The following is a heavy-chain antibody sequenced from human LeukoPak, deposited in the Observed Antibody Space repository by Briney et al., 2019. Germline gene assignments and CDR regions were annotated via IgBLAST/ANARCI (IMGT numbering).Heavy chain of an antibody. CDR1: GGSFSGYY. D-gene: IGHD6-19*01. CDR2: INHSGST. CDR3: ARASPRIAVAGTRGGTRYYFDY. V-gene: IGHV4-34*01. J-gene: IGHJ4*02. Sequence: PSETLSLTCAVYGGSFSGYYWSWIRQPPGKGLEWIGEINHSGSTNYNPSLKSRVTISVDTSKNQFSLKLSSVTAAGTAVYYCARASPRIAVAGTRGGTRYYFDYWGQGTLVTVSS.